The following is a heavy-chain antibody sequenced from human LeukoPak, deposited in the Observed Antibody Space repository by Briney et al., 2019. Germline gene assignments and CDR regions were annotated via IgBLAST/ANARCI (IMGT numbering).Heavy chain of an antibody. D-gene: IGHD3-3*01. CDR2: IYGGGAT. V-gene: IGHV3-66*01. J-gene: IGHJ4*02. CDR3: ARVGWIGPFDY. Sequence: ESVSFIYGGGATHYADSVKGSFSIFRDTSKNTLYLQMNSLRAEDTAVYYCARVGWIGPFDYWGQGTLVTVSS.